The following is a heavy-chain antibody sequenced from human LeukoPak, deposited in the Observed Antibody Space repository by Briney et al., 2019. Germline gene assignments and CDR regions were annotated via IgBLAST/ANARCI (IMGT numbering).Heavy chain of an antibody. CDR1: GYSISSGYY. J-gene: IGHJ5*02. CDR2: IYHSGST. CDR3: ARQTGSSQIVGASTRFDP. V-gene: IGHV4-38-2*02. Sequence: SETLSLTCTVSGYSISSGYYWGWIRQPPGKGLEWIGSIYHSGSTYYNPSLKSRVTISVDTSKNQFSLKLSSVTAADTAVYYCARQTGSSQIVGASTRFDPWGQGTLVTVSS. D-gene: IGHD1-26*01.